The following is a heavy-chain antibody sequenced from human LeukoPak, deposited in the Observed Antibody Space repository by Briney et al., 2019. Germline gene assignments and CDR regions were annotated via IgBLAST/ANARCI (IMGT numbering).Heavy chain of an antibody. CDR1: GSSFSSYG. J-gene: IGHJ4*02. CDR3: AKDPHQYGSGSYPYFDY. Sequence: GGSLRLSCAASGSSFSSYGMYWVCQAPGKGLEWVAFIRYDGSNKYYAESVKGRFTISRDNSKNTLYLQMNSLRAEDTAVYYCAKDPHQYGSGSYPYFDYWGQGTLVTVSS. CDR2: IRYDGSNK. V-gene: IGHV3-30*02. D-gene: IGHD3-10*01.